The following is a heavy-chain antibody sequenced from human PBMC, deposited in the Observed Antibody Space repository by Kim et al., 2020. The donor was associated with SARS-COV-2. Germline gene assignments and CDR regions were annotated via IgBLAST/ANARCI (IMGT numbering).Heavy chain of an antibody. CDR3: ARSYYDFWSGYYRVTPYYYYYGMDV. Sequence: GGSLRLSCAASGFTFSSYAMHWVRQAPGKGLEWVAVISYDGSNKYYVDSVKGRFTISRDNSKNTLYLQMNSLRAEDTAVYYCARSYYDFWSGYYRVTPYYYYYGMDVWGQGPTVTVSS. V-gene: IGHV3-30*04. D-gene: IGHD3-3*01. CDR1: GFTFSSYA. CDR2: ISYDGSNK. J-gene: IGHJ6*02.